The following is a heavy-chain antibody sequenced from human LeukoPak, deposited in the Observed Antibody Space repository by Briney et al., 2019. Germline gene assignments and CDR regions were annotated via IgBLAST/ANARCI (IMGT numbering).Heavy chain of an antibody. V-gene: IGHV3-74*03. J-gene: IGHJ6*03. Sequence: GGSLRLSCAASGFTFSSNWMHWVRQDPEKGLVWVSYINPDGTSTKYADSVQGRFTISRDNAKNTVYLQMTTLRAEDTALYYCVRESGDYGSADMPGYYYYMDVWAKGTTVIVSS. D-gene: IGHD3-10*01. CDR2: INPDGTST. CDR3: VRESGDYGSADMPGYYYYMDV. CDR1: GFTFSSNW.